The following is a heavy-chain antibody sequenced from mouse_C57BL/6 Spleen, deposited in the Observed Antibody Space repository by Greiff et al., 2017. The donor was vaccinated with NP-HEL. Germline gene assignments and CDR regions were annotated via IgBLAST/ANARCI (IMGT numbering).Heavy chain of an antibody. D-gene: IGHD2-3*01. J-gene: IGHJ2*01. Sequence: EVQGVESGGDLVKPGGSLKLSCAASGFTFSSYGMSWVRQTPDKRLEWVATISSGGSYTYYPDSVKGRFTISRDNAKNTLYLQMSSLKSEDTAMYYCARLDDGYYVLDYWGQGTTLTVSS. CDR2: ISSGGSYT. CDR1: GFTFSSYG. V-gene: IGHV5-6*01. CDR3: ARLDDGYYVLDY.